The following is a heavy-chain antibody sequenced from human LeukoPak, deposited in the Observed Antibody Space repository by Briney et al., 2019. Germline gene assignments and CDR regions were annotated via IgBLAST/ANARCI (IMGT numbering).Heavy chain of an antibody. Sequence: SETLSLTCAVYGGSFSGYYWSWIRQPPGKGLEWIGEINHSGSTNYNPSLKSRVTISVDTSKNQFSLKLSSVTAADTAVYYCARGDDYVSYWGQGTLVTVSS. J-gene: IGHJ4*02. CDR1: GGSFSGYY. D-gene: IGHD4-17*01. V-gene: IGHV4-34*01. CDR3: ARGDDYVSY. CDR2: INHSGST.